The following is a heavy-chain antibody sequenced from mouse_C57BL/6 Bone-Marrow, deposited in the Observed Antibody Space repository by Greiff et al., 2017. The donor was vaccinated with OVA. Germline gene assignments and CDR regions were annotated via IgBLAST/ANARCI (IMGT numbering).Heavy chain of an antibody. CDR3: AVGDSSGYFPVAY. J-gene: IGHJ3*01. Sequence: VKLVESGPGLVAPSQSLSITCTVSGFSLPSYGVDWVRQSPGKGLEWLGVIWGVGSTNYNSALKSRLSISKDNSKSQVFLKMNSLHTDDTAMYYCAVGDSSGYFPVAYWGQGTLVTVSA. CDR2: IWGVGST. D-gene: IGHD3-2*02. V-gene: IGHV2-6*01. CDR1: GFSLPSYG.